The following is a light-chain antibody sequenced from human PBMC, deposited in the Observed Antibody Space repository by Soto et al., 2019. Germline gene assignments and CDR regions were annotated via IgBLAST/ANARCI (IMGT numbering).Light chain of an antibody. J-gene: IGKJ3*01. CDR3: QQYGSSPC. V-gene: IGKV3-20*01. Sequence: EIVLTQSPATLSLSPGERATLSCRASQSVAANYLAWYQQKPGQAPRLLIYGASSRATGIPDRFSGSGSGTDFTLTISRLEPEDFAVYYCQQYGSSPCFGPGTKVDIK. CDR2: GAS. CDR1: QSVAANY.